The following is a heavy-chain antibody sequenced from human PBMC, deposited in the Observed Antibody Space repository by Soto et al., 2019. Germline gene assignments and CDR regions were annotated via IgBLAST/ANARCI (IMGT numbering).Heavy chain of an antibody. CDR2: VYFSGST. CDR3: ARLPRDGYNYFDF. Sequence: SETLSLTCTVSGGSISSYYWSWIRQPPGKGLEWIGFVYFSGSTNYNPSLKSRVTISVDTSKNQFSLRLSSVTAADTAIYYCARLPRDGYNYFDFWGQGTPVTVSS. CDR1: GGSISSYY. J-gene: IGHJ4*02. V-gene: IGHV4-59*08. D-gene: IGHD5-12*01.